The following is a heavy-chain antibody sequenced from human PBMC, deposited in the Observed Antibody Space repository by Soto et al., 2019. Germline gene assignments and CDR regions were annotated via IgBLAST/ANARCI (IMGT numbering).Heavy chain of an antibody. D-gene: IGHD3-22*01. CDR1: GGSISSSSYY. J-gene: IGHJ4*02. Sequence: SETLSLTCTVSGGSISSSSYYWGWIRQPPGKGLEWIESIYYSGSTYYNPSLKSRVTISVDTSKNQFSLKLSSVTAADTAVYYCARTAAYYYDSSGYLYYFDYWGQGTLVTVSS. V-gene: IGHV4-39*01. CDR2: IYYSGST. CDR3: ARTAAYYYDSSGYLYYFDY.